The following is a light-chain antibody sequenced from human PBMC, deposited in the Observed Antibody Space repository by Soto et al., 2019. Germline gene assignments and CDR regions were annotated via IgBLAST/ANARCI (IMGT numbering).Light chain of an antibody. J-gene: IGKJ2*01. CDR1: QSVSSNY. V-gene: IGKV3-20*01. Sequence: EIVLTQSPGTLSLSPGERATLSCRASQSVSSNYLAWYQQKPGQAPRLLIYGASSRATGIPDRFSGSGSGTDFTLTISRLEPEDVAVYYCQQYGSSPMYTVGQGTKLEIK. CDR3: QQYGSSPMYT. CDR2: GAS.